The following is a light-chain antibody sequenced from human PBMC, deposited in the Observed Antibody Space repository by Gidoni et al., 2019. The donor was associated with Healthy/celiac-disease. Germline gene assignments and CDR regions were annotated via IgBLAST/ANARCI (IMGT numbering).Light chain of an antibody. V-gene: IGLV1-40*01. CDR2: GNS. J-gene: IGLJ1*01. CDR3: QSYDSSLSGYV. CDR1: SSNIGAGYD. Sequence: QSVLTQPPPVSGAPGQRGTIPCTGSSSNIGAGYDVHGYQQLPGTAPKLLIYGNSNRPSGVPDRFSGSKSGTSASLAITGLQAEDEADYYCQSYDSSLSGYVFGTGTKVTVL.